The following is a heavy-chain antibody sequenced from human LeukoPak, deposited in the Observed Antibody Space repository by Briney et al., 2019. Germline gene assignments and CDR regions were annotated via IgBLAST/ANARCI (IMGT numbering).Heavy chain of an antibody. J-gene: IGHJ6*03. CDR1: GGSISSGYY. V-gene: IGHV4-38-2*02. CDR3: AGLGPDCSSTSCPPWVVGYYYMDV. CDR2: IYHSGST. D-gene: IGHD2-2*01. Sequence: SETLSLTCTVSGGSISSGYYWGWIRQPPGKGLEWIGSIYHSGSTYYNPSLKSRVTISVDTSKNQFSLKLSSVTAADTAVYYCAGLGPDCSSTSCPPWVVGYYYMDVWGKGTTVTVSS.